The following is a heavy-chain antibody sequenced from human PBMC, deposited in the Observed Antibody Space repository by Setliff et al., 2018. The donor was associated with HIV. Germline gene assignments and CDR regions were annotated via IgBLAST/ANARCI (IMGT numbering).Heavy chain of an antibody. CDR3: ARLPYYVSGGVFDH. CDR2: VYPGDSDT. J-gene: IGHJ4*02. CDR1: GFNFLAHW. Sequence: SGESLKISCQCSGFNFLAHWIGWVRQVPEKGLEWMGIVYPGDSDTRYNPSFEGQVTVSADKTITTAYLQLTSLKASDTAMYFCARLPYYVSGGVFDHWGKGTLVTVSS. V-gene: IGHV5-51*01. D-gene: IGHD3-10*01.